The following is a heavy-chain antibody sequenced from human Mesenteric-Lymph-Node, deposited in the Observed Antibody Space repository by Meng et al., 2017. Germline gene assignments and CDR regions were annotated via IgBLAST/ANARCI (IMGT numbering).Heavy chain of an antibody. D-gene: IGHD4-17*01. CDR2: FDPEDGET. Sequence: ASVKVSCKVSGYTLTELSMHWVRQAPGKGLEWMGGFDPEDGETIYAQKFQGRVTMTTDTSTSTAYMELRSLRSDDTAVYYCARDRSSYGDYQIFEYWGQGTLVTVSS. V-gene: IGHV1-24*01. CDR3: ARDRSSYGDYQIFEY. CDR1: GYTLTELS. J-gene: IGHJ4*02.